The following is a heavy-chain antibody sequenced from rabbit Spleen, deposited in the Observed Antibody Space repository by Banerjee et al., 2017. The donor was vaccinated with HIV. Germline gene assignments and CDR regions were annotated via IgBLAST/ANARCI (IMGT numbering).Heavy chain of an antibody. V-gene: IGHV1S45*01. CDR2: AYAGSSGNT. CDR3: ARDVGTSFSTYGMDL. Sequence: QEQLVESGGGLVKPGASLTLTCKASGFSFSSGYDMCWVRQAPGKGLEWVACAYAGSSGNTYSATWAKGRFTISKTSSTTMTLQMTSLTAADTATYFCARDVGTSFSTYGMDLWGPGTLVTVS. D-gene: IGHD8-1*01. CDR1: GFSFSSGYD. J-gene: IGHJ6*01.